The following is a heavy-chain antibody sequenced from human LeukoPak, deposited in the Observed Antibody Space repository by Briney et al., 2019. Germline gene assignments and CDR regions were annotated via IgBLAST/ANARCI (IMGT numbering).Heavy chain of an antibody. CDR2: ISGSGGST. CDR1: GFTFSSYA. Sequence: PGGSLRLSCAASGFTFSSYAMSWVRQAPGEGLEWVSAISGSGGSTYYADSVKGRFTISRDNSKNTLYLQMNSLRAEDTAVYYCAKALRSGYDGFVDYWGQGTLVTVSS. J-gene: IGHJ4*02. D-gene: IGHD5-12*01. CDR3: AKALRSGYDGFVDY. V-gene: IGHV3-23*01.